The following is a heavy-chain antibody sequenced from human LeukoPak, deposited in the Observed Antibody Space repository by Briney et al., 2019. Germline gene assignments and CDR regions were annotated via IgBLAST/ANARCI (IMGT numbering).Heavy chain of an antibody. Sequence: GASVKVSCKASGYTFNKYGISWVRQAPGQGLEWMGWISAYNGDTNYAQNLQDRVTMTTDTSTSTAHMELRSLRSDDTAVYYCARDRSKVKSSPPYYYYMDVWGKGTTVTISS. V-gene: IGHV1-18*01. J-gene: IGHJ6*03. CDR2: ISAYNGDT. CDR3: ARDRSKVKSSPPYYYYMDV. CDR1: GYTFNKYG. D-gene: IGHD2-2*01.